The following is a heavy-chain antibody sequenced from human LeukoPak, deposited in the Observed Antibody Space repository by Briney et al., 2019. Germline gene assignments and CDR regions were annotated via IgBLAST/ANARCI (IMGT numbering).Heavy chain of an antibody. J-gene: IGHJ3*02. CDR2: IYYSGST. D-gene: IGHD1-26*01. Sequence: SETLSLTCTVSGGSISSSSYYWGWIRQPPGKGLEWIGSIYYSGSTYYNPSLKSRVTISVDTSKNQFSLKLSSVTAADTAVYYCARGAHKLHAFDIWGQGTMVTVSS. CDR1: GGSISSSSYY. CDR3: ARGAHKLHAFDI. V-gene: IGHV4-39*07.